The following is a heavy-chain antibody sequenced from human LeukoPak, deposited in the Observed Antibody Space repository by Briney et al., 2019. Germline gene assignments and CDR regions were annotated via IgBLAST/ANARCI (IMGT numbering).Heavy chain of an antibody. Sequence: ASVKVSCKASGYTFTGYYMHWVRQAPGQGLEWMGWINPNSGGTNYAQKFQGRVTMTRDTSISTAYMELSRLRSDDTAVYYCAREGQDIVLMVYATGVFNYWGQGTLVTVSS. CDR2: INPNSGGT. J-gene: IGHJ4*02. D-gene: IGHD2-8*01. CDR1: GYTFTGYY. CDR3: AREGQDIVLMVYATGVFNY. V-gene: IGHV1-2*02.